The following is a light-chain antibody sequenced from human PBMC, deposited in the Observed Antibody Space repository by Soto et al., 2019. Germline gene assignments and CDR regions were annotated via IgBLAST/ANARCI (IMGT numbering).Light chain of an antibody. CDR2: GAS. CDR3: QQRSNWQGAT. Sequence: EIVLTQSPGILSLSPGERASLSCGASQSISSSFLAWYQQKPGQAPRLLIYGASSRATGIPDRFSGTGSETDFTLTISSLEPEDFAVYYCQQRSNWQGATFGGGTKVEIK. V-gene: IGKV3D-20*02. J-gene: IGKJ4*01. CDR1: QSISSSF.